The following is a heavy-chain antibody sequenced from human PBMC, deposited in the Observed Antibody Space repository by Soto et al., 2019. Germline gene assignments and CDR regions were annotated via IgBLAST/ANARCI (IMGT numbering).Heavy chain of an antibody. CDR2: IIPIFGTA. Sequence: SVKVSCKXSGGTFSSYAISWVRQAPGQGLEWMGGIIPIFGTANYAQKFQGRVTITADKSTSTAYIELSSLRSEDTAVYYCAREVPQFALGMDVWGQGTTVTVSS. CDR1: GGTFSSYA. CDR3: AREVPQFALGMDV. V-gene: IGHV1-69*06. J-gene: IGHJ6*02. D-gene: IGHD3-10*01.